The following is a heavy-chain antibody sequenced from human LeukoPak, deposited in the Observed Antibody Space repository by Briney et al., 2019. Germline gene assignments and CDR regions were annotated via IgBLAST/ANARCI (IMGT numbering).Heavy chain of an antibody. D-gene: IGHD6-19*01. CDR2: IYHSGST. CDR1: GGSISSGGYY. Sequence: PSETLSLTCTVSGGSISSGGYYWSWIRQPPGKGLEWIGYIYHSGSTYYNPSLKSRVTISVDRSKNQFSLKLSSVTAADTAVYYCARVSGSGWKGGGWDFDYWGQGTLVTVSS. CDR3: ARVSGSGWKGGGWDFDY. J-gene: IGHJ4*02. V-gene: IGHV4-30-2*01.